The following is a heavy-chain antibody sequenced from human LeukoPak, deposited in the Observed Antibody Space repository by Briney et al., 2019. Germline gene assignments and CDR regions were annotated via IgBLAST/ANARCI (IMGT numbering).Heavy chain of an antibody. D-gene: IGHD3-22*01. CDR2: ISGGGGTT. V-gene: IGHV3-23*01. J-gene: IGHJ4*02. CDR3: VYDSSGYPTPAFDY. Sequence: GGSLRLSCAASGFSFSSYGMNWVRQAPGKGLEWISGISGGGGTTYYADSVKGRFTISRDNSKNTLYLQMNSLRAEDTAVYYCVYDSSGYPTPAFDYWGQGTLVTVSS. CDR1: GFSFSSYG.